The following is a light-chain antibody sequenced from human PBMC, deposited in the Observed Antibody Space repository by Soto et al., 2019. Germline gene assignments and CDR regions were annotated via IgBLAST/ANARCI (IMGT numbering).Light chain of an antibody. CDR2: STS. CDR3: QQSYSTLIT. J-gene: IGKJ5*01. Sequence: DIQMTQSPSSLSSSVGDRVTITCRASQSVSSYLNWYQQKPGKAPKLMIYSTSILQGGVPSRFSGSGSGTDCTLTISSLRPEDVSTYYCQQSYSTLITLGQGTRLEI. CDR1: QSVSSY. V-gene: IGKV1-39*01.